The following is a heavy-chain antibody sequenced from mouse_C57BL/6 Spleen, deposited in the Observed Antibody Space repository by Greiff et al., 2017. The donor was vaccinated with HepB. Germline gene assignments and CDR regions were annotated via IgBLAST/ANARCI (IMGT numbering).Heavy chain of an antibody. CDR2: ISSGSSPI. Sequence: EVQGVESGGGLVKPGGSLKLSCAASGFTFSDYGMHWVRQAPEKGLEWVAYISSGSSPIYYADTVKGRFTISRDNAKNTLFLQMTSLRSEGTAMYYCAREDYYGSSPFAYWGQGTLVTVSA. J-gene: IGHJ3*01. V-gene: IGHV5-17*01. CDR3: AREDYYGSSPFAY. D-gene: IGHD1-1*01. CDR1: GFTFSDYG.